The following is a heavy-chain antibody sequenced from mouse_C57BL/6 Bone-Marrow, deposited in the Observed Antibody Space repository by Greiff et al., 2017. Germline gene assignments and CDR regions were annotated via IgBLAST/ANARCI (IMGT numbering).Heavy chain of an antibody. V-gene: IGHV1-55*01. CDR3: ARSTGPSYYFDY. D-gene: IGHD4-1*01. CDR1: GYTFTSYW. J-gene: IGHJ2*01. Sequence: QVQLQQSGAELVKPGASVKMSCKASGYTFTSYWITWVKQRPGQGLEWIGDIYPGSGSTNYNEKFKSKATLTVDTSSSTAYMQLSSLTSEDSAVYYCARSTGPSYYFDYWGQGTTLTVSS. CDR2: IYPGSGST.